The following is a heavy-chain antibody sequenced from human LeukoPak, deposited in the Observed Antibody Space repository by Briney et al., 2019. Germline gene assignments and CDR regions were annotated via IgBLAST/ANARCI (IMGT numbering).Heavy chain of an antibody. D-gene: IGHD4-11*01. Sequence: PSETLSLTCAVSGGSISSGDYSWNWIRQPPGEGLEWIGYIYHSGNTYYNPSLKSRVTISVDRSKNHFSLKLSSVTAADTAVYYCATREGHYSNPWKYYMDVWGKGTTVTVSS. V-gene: IGHV4-30-2*01. CDR1: GGSISSGDYS. CDR3: ATREGHYSNPWKYYMDV. J-gene: IGHJ6*03. CDR2: IYHSGNT.